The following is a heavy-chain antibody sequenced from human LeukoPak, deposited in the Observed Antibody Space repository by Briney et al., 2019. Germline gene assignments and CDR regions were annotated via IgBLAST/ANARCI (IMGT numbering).Heavy chain of an antibody. Sequence: GESLKISCKVSGYSFISYWIGWVHQMPGKGLEWMGIIYPGDSDTRYSPSFQGHVTISADKSISTAYLQWGSLKASDTAMYYCARLGSGYSSGYYFDYWGQGTLVTVSS. CDR3: ARLGSGYSSGYYFDY. CDR1: GYSFISYW. CDR2: IYPGDSDT. V-gene: IGHV5-51*07. D-gene: IGHD3-3*01. J-gene: IGHJ4*02.